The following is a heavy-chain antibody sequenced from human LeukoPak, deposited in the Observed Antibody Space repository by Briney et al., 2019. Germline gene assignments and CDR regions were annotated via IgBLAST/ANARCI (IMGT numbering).Heavy chain of an antibody. CDR2: ISGSGGST. Sequence: HPGGSLRLSCGASGFTFSSYGMLWVRQSPGKGLEWVSAISGSGGSTYYADSVKGRFTISRDNSKNTLYLQMNSLRAEDTAVYYCAKISIVLLWFGEFPYYFDYWGQGTLVTVSS. CDR3: AKISIVLLWFGEFPYYFDY. D-gene: IGHD3-10*01. J-gene: IGHJ4*02. CDR1: GFTFSSYG. V-gene: IGHV3-23*01.